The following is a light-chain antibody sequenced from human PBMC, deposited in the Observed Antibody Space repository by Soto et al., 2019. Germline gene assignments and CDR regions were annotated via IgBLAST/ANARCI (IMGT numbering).Light chain of an antibody. CDR1: QSVSSSY. J-gene: IGKJ4*01. Sequence: EIVLTQSPGTLSLSPGERATLSCRASQSVSSSYLAWYQQKPGQAPRLLIYGASSRATGIPDRFSGSGSGTDFTLTISRLEPEDFGVYYCQQGGGSPRLTCGGGTKLEIK. CDR3: QQGGGSPRLT. CDR2: GAS. V-gene: IGKV3-20*01.